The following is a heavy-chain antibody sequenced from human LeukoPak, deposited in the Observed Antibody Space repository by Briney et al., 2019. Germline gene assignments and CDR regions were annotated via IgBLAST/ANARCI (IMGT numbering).Heavy chain of an antibody. CDR3: AGGSLGTIAVAGTLDY. J-gene: IGHJ4*02. D-gene: IGHD6-19*01. CDR2: IWYDGSNK. CDR1: GFTFSNYG. V-gene: IGHV3-33*01. Sequence: PGGSLRLSCAASGFTFSNYGMHWVRQAPGKGLEWVAVIWYDGSNKYYADSVKGRFTISRDNSKNTLYLQMNSLRAEDTAVYYCAGGSLGTIAVAGTLDYWGQGILVTVSS.